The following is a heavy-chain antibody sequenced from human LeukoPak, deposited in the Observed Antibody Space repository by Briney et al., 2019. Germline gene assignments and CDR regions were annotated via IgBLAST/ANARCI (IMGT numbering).Heavy chain of an antibody. J-gene: IGHJ4*02. V-gene: IGHV3-23*01. Sequence: PGGSLRLSCEASGFTFSDSAMSWVRQALGRGLEWVSLISASGGNSYYADSVKGRFTVSRDSSKNTLHLQMNSLRAEDTAVYYCARDIELSCWGQGTLVTVSS. CDR1: GFTFSDSA. CDR2: ISASGGNS. CDR3: ARDIELSC. D-gene: IGHD1-26*01.